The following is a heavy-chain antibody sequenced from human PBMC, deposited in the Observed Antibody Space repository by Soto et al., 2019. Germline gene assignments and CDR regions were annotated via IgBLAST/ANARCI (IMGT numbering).Heavy chain of an antibody. J-gene: IGHJ4*02. CDR2: ISSSSSYM. Sequence: GGSLRLSCAASGFTFSSYAMNWVRQAPGKGLEWVSSISSSSSYMYYGDSLKGRFTISRDNAKNSLYLQMNSLRAEDTAVYYCARELKGGSYPFDYWGQGTLVTVSS. V-gene: IGHV3-21*01. D-gene: IGHD1-26*01. CDR1: GFTFSSYA. CDR3: ARELKGGSYPFDY.